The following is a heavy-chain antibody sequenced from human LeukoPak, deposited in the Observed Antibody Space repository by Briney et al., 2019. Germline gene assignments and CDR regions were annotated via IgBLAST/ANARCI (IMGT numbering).Heavy chain of an antibody. CDR2: INPNSGGT. CDR3: ARDSGSPTFYYYYYMDV. D-gene: IGHD1-26*01. Sequence: ASVTVSCKASGYTFTGYYMHWVRQAPGQGLEWMGWINPNSGGTNYAQKFQGRVTMTRDTSISTAYMELSRLRSDDTAVYYCARDSGSPTFYYYYYMDVWGKGTTVTVSS. V-gene: IGHV1-2*02. CDR1: GYTFTGYY. J-gene: IGHJ6*03.